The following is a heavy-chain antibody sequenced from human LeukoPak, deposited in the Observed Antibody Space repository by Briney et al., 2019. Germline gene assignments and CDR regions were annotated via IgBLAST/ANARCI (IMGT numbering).Heavy chain of an antibody. D-gene: IGHD2-21*01. V-gene: IGHV4-30-2*01. J-gene: IGHJ3*02. CDR2: IYHSGST. Sequence: SETLSLTCAVSGGSISSGGYSWSWIRQPPGKGLEWIGYIYHSGSTYYNPSLKSRVTISVDRSKNQFSLKLSSVTAADTAVYYCARDCGGLLRDAFDIWGQGTMVTVSS. CDR1: GGSISSGGYS. CDR3: ARDCGGLLRDAFDI.